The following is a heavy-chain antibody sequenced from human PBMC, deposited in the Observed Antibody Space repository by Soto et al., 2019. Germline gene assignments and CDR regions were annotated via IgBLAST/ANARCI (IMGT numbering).Heavy chain of an antibody. CDR3: AKSLLFVDHGYMDV. CDR1: GGSFTSYS. J-gene: IGHJ6*03. D-gene: IGHD2-21*01. Sequence: QVQLVQSGAELKKPGSSVKVSCEASGGSFTSYSFTWVRQAPGQGLEWRGRIIPIQGKANYALKFQDRVTITADRSTRTVYMELTSLRPEDTAVYFCAKSLLFVDHGYMDVWGKGTTVTVSS. V-gene: IGHV1-69*02. CDR2: IIPIQGKA.